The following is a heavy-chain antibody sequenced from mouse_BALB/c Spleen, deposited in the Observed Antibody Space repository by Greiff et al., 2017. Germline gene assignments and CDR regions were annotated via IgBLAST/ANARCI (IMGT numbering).Heavy chain of an antibody. J-gene: IGHJ3*01. D-gene: IGHD2-10*02. V-gene: IGHV5-12-1*01. CDR1: GFAFSSYD. CDR3: ARQYGNYAWFAY. CDR2: ISSGGGST. Sequence: EVQGVESGGGLVKPGGSLKLSCAASGFAFSSYDMSWVRQTPEKRLEWVAYISSGGGSTYYPDTVTGRFTISRDNAKNTLYLQMSSLKSEDTAMYYCARQYGNYAWFAYWGQGTRVTVSA.